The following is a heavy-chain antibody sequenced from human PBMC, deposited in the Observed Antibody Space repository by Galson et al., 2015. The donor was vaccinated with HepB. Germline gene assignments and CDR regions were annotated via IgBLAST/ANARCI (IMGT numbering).Heavy chain of an antibody. CDR1: GFTFSSFG. V-gene: IGHV3-30*18. CDR3: AKDLAYFGSGSPDY. Sequence: LRLSCAASGFTFSSFGMHWVRQAPGKGLEWVAVISYDGDNKYYADSVKGRFTVSRDNSRNTLSLQMNSLRAEDTAVYYCAKDLAYFGSGSPDYWGQGTLVTVSS. CDR2: ISYDGDNK. D-gene: IGHD3-10*01. J-gene: IGHJ4*02.